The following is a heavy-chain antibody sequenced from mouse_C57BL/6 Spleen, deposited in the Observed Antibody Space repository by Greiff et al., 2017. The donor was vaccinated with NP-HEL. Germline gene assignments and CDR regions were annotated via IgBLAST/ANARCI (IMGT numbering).Heavy chain of an antibody. CDR3: ARPGRDYDGPGYFDV. CDR2: IDPSDSYT. CDR1: GYTFTSYW. D-gene: IGHD2-4*01. J-gene: IGHJ1*03. Sequence: VQLQQSGAELVRPGTSVKLSCKASGYTFTSYWMHWVKQRPGQGLEWIGVIDPSDSYTNYNQKFKGKATLTVDTSSSTAYMQLSSLTSEDSAVYYCARPGRDYDGPGYFDVWGTGTTVTVSS. V-gene: IGHV1-59*01.